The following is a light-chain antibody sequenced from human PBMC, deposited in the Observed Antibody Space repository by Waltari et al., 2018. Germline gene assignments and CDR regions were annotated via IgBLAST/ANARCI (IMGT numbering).Light chain of an antibody. CDR2: EVH. CDR1: SSDIGSYTL. CDR3: CSYAGSNNLSV. V-gene: IGLV2-23*02. Sequence: QSALTQPASVSGSPGQSTTISCTGTSSDIGSYTLVSWYQHHPGKAPKLIIYEVHKRPSGVSIRFSCFTSSNTASLTVSGLQAEDEADYYCCSYAGSNNLSVFGTGTKVTVL. J-gene: IGLJ1*01.